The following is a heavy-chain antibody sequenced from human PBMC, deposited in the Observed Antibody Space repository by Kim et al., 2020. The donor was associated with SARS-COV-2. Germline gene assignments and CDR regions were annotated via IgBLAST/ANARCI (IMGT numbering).Heavy chain of an antibody. CDR3: ARGKKTVTVTTGYYGMDV. D-gene: IGHD4-4*01. V-gene: IGHV3-33*01. J-gene: IGHJ6*02. Sequence: GGSLRLSCAASGFTFSSYGMHWVRQAPGKGLEWVAVIWYDGINKYYADSVKGRFTISRDNSKNTLYLQMNSLRAEDTAVYYCARGKKTVTVTTGYYGMDVWGQRTTVTVSS. CDR1: GFTFSSYG. CDR2: IWYDGINK.